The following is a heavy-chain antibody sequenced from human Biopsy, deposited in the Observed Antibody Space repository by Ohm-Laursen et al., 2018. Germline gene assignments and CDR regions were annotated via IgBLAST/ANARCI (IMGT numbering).Heavy chain of an antibody. CDR3: ARMEQPHDY. Sequence: GASVKVSCKASGYPFSNYYLFWVRQAPGQGLEWMGRINPNSGDTVFARNFQGRVTVTRDTAISTVYMDLRNLRPDDTAVYFCARMEQPHDYWGQGTLATVSS. CDR2: INPNSGDT. J-gene: IGHJ4*02. V-gene: IGHV1-2*06. CDR1: GYPFSNYY. D-gene: IGHD6-13*01.